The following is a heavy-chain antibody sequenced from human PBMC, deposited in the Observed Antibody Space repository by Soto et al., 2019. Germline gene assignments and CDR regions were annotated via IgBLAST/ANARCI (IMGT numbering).Heavy chain of an antibody. V-gene: IGHV3-23*01. J-gene: IGHJ6*03. CDR1: GFTFSSYA. CDR2: ISGSGGST. Sequence: GGSLRLSCAASGFTFSSYAMSWVRQAPGKGLEWVSAISGSGGSTYYADSVKGRFTISRDNSKNTLYLQMNSLRAEDTAVYYCATCNHLLTDYYYYYYMDVWGKGTTVTVSS. D-gene: IGHD2-15*01. CDR3: ATCNHLLTDYYYYYYMDV.